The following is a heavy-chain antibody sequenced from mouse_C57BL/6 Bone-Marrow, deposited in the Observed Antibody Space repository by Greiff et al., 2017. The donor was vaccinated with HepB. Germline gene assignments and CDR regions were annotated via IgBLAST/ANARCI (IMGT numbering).Heavy chain of an antibody. CDR2: LDPETGGT. D-gene: IGHD2-12*01. CDR3: TRDSYYYAMDY. V-gene: IGHV1-15*01. Sequence: QVQLQQSGAELVRPGASVTLSCKASGYTFTDYEMHWVKQTPVHGLEWIGALDPETGGTAYNQKFKGKAILTADKSSSTAYMELRSLTSEDSAVYYCTRDSYYYAMDYWGQGTSVTVSS. CDR1: GYTFTDYE. J-gene: IGHJ4*01.